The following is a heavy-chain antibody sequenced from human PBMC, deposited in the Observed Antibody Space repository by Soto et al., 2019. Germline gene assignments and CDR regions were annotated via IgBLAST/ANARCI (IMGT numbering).Heavy chain of an antibody. CDR1: GFTFSSYA. CDR3: AKFGMATTKRSPPYYIDY. V-gene: IGHV3-23*01. Sequence: PGGSLRLSCAASGFTFSSYAMSWVRQAPGKCMEWVSSISGSGGGTYYADSVKGRFTFSRDNSKNTLYLQMNSLRAEDTAVYYCAKFGMATTKRSPPYYIDYWGQGALVTVSS. D-gene: IGHD1-1*01. CDR2: ISGSGGGT. J-gene: IGHJ4*02.